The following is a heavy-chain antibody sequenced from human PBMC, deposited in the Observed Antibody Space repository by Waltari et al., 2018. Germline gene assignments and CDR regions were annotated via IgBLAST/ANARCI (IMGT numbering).Heavy chain of an antibody. CDR1: GGSISSSSSY. CDR2: IYYSGST. D-gene: IGHD5-12*01. V-gene: IGHV4-39*01. J-gene: IGHJ5*02. CDR3: ARHWKKSGYRFDP. Sequence: QLQLQESGPGLVKPSETLSLTCTVPGGSISSSSSYWGWIRQSPGKGLEWIGSIYYSGSTYYNPTLKSRVTISGDTSKNQFSLKLSSVTAADTAVYYCARHWKKSGYRFDPWGQGTLVTVSS.